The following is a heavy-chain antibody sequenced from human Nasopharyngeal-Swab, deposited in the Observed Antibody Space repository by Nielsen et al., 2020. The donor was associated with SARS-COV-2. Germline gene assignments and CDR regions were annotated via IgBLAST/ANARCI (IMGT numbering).Heavy chain of an antibody. CDR3: ARQRNHVFDI. J-gene: IGHJ3*02. Sequence: RQAPGKGLEWIGRICSGGPTYYNASLKSRFTISVCTSKSQFSLKLPSVTAADTAMYYCARQRNHVFDIWGQGTMVTVSS. CDR2: ICSGGPT. V-gene: IGHV4-39*01.